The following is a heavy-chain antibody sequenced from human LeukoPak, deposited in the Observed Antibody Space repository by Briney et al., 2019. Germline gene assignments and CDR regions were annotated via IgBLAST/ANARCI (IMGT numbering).Heavy chain of an antibody. CDR3: AKSGATNVASWFDP. CDR2: FDPEDGET. CDR1: GYTLTELS. V-gene: IGHV1-24*01. Sequence: ASVKVSCKVSGYTLTELSMHWVRQAPGKGLEWMGGFDPEDGETIYAQKFQGRVTMTEDTSTDTAYMELSSLRSEDTAVYYCAKSGATNVASWFDPWGQGTLVTVSS. J-gene: IGHJ5*02. D-gene: IGHD1-26*01.